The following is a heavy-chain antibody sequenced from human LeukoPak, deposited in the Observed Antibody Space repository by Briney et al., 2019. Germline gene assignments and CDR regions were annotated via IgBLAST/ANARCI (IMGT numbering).Heavy chain of an antibody. CDR2: ISAYNGNT. J-gene: IGHJ6*02. Sequence: ASVRVSCKASGYTFTSYGISWVRQAPGQGLEWMGWISAYNGNTNYAQKLQGRITMTTDTSTSTAYMELRSLRSDDTAVYYCARGPISYYYDSYGMDVWGQGTTVTVSS. CDR1: GYTFTSYG. D-gene: IGHD3-22*01. V-gene: IGHV1-18*01. CDR3: ARGPISYYYDSYGMDV.